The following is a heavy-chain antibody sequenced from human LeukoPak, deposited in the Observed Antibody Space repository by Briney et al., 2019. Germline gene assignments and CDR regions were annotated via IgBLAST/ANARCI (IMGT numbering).Heavy chain of an antibody. D-gene: IGHD1/OR15-1a*01. J-gene: IGHJ3*02. CDR3: ARGVNNWNIDVFDI. CDR1: GGSFSGYY. CDR2: INHSGST. Sequence: SETLSLTCAVDGGSFSGYYCSWIRHPPGKGLEWIGEINHSGSTNYNPSLKSRVPISLHTSKNQLSLKLSSVTAAETAVYFCARGVNNWNIDVFDIWGQGTMVTVSS. V-gene: IGHV4-34*01.